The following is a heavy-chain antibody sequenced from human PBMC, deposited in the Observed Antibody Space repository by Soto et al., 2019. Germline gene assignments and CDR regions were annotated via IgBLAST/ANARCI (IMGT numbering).Heavy chain of an antibody. D-gene: IGHD1-26*01. J-gene: IGHJ6*02. CDR2: IYYTGTT. CDR1: GDSMSNYY. V-gene: IGHV4-59*01. CDR3: ARASFTTIAMDV. Sequence: SSETLSLTCNVSGDSMSNYYWTWIRQPPGKGLEWIGYIYYTGTTNYNTFLKSRVTISLDTSKNQFSLKLTSVTAADTAVYYCARASFTTIAMDVWGQGTTVTVSS.